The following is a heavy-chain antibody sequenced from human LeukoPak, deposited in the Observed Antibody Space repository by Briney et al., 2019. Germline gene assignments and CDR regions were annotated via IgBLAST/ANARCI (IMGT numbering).Heavy chain of an antibody. V-gene: IGHV1-69*13. CDR2: IIPIFGTA. CDR1: GGIFSSYA. CDR3: ARDKRRYYYDSSGRLFDY. J-gene: IGHJ4*02. D-gene: IGHD3-22*01. Sequence: SVKVSCKASGGIFSSYAISWVRQAPGQGLEWMGGIIPIFGTANYAQKFQGRVTITADGSTSTAYMELSSLRSEDTAVYYCARDKRRYYYDSSGRLFDYWGQGTLVTVSS.